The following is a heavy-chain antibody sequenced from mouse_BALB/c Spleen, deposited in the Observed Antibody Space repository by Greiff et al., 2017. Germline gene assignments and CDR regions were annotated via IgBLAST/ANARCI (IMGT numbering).Heavy chain of an antibody. V-gene: IGHV2-9*02. CDR3: ARAGTTVVGYFDV. CDR2: IWAGGST. J-gene: IGHJ1*01. D-gene: IGHD1-1*01. CDR1: GFSLTSYG. Sequence: VQVVESGPGLVAPSQSLSITCTVSGFSLTSYGVHWVRQPPGKGLEWLGVIWAGGSTNYNSALMSRLSISKDNSKSQVFLKMNSLQTDDTAMYYCARAGTTVVGYFDVWGAGTTVTVSS.